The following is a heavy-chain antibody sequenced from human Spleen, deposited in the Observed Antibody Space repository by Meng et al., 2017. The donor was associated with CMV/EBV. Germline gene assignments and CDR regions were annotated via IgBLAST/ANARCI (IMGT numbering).Heavy chain of an antibody. J-gene: IGHJ4*02. CDR3: ARDYHHLGLFDY. CDR2: TSAGGDYT. CDR1: GFSFSSYT. D-gene: IGHD1-14*01. Sequence: GESLKISCAASGFSFSSYTMNWVRQSPGGGLEWVSSTSAGGDYTYYADSVKGRFTISRDNSKNTLYLQMNSLRAEDTAVYYCARDYHHLGLFDYWGQGTLVTVSS. V-gene: IGHV3-21*01.